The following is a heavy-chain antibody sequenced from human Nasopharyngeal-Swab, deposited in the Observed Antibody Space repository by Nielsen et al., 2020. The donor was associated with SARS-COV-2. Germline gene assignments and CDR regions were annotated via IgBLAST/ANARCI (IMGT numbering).Heavy chain of an antibody. CDR1: GYSISSGYY. V-gene: IGHV4-38-2*02. CDR2: IYHSGST. CDR3: ARDFDSSGYYYVGAFDI. D-gene: IGHD3-22*01. Sequence: SEILSLTCTVSGYSISSGYYWGWIRQPPGKGLEWIGSIYHSGSTYYNPSLKSRVTISVDTSKNQFSLKLSSVTAADTAVYYCARDFDSSGYYYVGAFDIWGQGTMVTVSS. J-gene: IGHJ3*02.